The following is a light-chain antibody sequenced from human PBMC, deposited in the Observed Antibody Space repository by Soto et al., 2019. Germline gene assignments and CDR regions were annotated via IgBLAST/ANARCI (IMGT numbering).Light chain of an antibody. CDR3: SSYAGSNNFV. J-gene: IGLJ1*01. Sequence: QSALTQPPSASGSPGQSVTIFCTGTSSDDGGYNYVSWYQQHPGKAPKLMIYEVSKRPSGVPDRFSGSKSGNTASLTVSVLQSEDEADYYCSSYAGSNNFVFGTGTKLTVL. CDR1: SSDDGGYNY. CDR2: EVS. V-gene: IGLV2-8*01.